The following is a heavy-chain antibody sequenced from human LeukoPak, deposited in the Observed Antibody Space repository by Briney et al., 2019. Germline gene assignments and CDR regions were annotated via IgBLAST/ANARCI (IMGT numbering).Heavy chain of an antibody. Sequence: GASVKVSCKASGYTFTSYGISWVRQAPGQGLEWMGWISAYNGNTNYAQKLQGRVTMTIDTSTSTAYMELRSLRSDDTAVYYCARGAMVRGANNWFDPWGQGTLVTVSS. CDR2: ISAYNGNT. D-gene: IGHD3-10*01. CDR1: GYTFTSYG. CDR3: ARGAMVRGANNWFDP. J-gene: IGHJ5*02. V-gene: IGHV1-18*01.